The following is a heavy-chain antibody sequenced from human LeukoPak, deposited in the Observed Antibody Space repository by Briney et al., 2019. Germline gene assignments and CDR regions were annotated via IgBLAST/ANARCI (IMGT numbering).Heavy chain of an antibody. Sequence: MASQTRSLTCTVSGGSISSGSYEWSWIRQQPGNGLEWFGHIYYSGSTYYNPYPKSRLNMSVNTSNNQTSLRLSFVTAADTAVYYCARDRLNGDYDRVCDYWGQGTLVTVSS. J-gene: IGHJ4*02. CDR1: GGSISSGSYE. CDR2: IYYSGST. CDR3: ARDRLNGDYDRVCDY. V-gene: IGHV4-31*02. D-gene: IGHD4-17*01.